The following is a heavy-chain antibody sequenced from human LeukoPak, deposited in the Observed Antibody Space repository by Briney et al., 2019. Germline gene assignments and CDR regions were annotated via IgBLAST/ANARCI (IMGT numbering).Heavy chain of an antibody. Sequence: SETLSLTCTVSVGSISNYYWAWIRQPPGKEPEWIGNIYYTGNTNYNPSLKSRVSISVDTSRNQFSLTLTSVTAADTAMYYCATSRGPYGSKNGFDVWGPGTMVTVSS. D-gene: IGHD6-19*01. CDR2: IYYTGNT. CDR3: ATSRGPYGSKNGFDV. CDR1: VGSISNYY. V-gene: IGHV4-59*08. J-gene: IGHJ3*01.